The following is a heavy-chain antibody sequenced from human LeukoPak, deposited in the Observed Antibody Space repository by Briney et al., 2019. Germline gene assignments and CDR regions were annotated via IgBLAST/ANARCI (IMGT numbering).Heavy chain of an antibody. D-gene: IGHD3-22*01. CDR2: SYSRGST. CDR1: GGSISSSTYY. J-gene: IGHJ4*02. CDR3: ARDLQHSSGYYFDY. Sequence: TPSETLSLTCTVSGGSISSSTYYWGWIRQPPGKGLEWIGSSYSRGSTYYNPSLKSRVTISVDTSKNQFSLKLSSVTAADTAVYYCARDLQHSSGYYFDYWGQGTLVTVSS. V-gene: IGHV4-39*07.